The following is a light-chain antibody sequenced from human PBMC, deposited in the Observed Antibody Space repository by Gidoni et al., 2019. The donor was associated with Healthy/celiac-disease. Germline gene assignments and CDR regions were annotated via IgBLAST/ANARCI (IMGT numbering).Light chain of an antibody. CDR3: LQSYSTPGWM. CDR1: QSLSSY. CDR2: AAS. V-gene: IGKV1-39*01. Sequence: DIQLTQSPSSLSASVGDRVTITCRPSQSLSSYLNWYQQKPGKAPTLLIYAASSLQRGVPSRFSGSGSGTDFTLTIIRLQPGDSATYCCLQSYSTPGWMFGQGTKVEIK. J-gene: IGKJ1*01.